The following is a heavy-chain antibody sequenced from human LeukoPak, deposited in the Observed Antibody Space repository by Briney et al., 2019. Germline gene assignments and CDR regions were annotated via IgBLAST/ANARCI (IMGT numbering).Heavy chain of an antibody. CDR2: IYYSGST. V-gene: IGHV4-59*11. CDR1: GGSISSHY. Sequence: NPSETLSLTCTVSGGSISSHYWSWVRQPPGKGLEWIGYIYYSGSTNYNPSLKNRVTISVDTSKYQFSLKLSSVTAADTALYYCARATSSSSPYYYGMDVWGQGTTVTVSS. D-gene: IGHD6-6*01. CDR3: ARATSSSSPYYYGMDV. J-gene: IGHJ6*02.